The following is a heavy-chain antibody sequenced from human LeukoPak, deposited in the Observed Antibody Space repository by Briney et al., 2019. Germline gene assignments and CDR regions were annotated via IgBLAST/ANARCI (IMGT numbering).Heavy chain of an antibody. J-gene: IGHJ3*02. Sequence: SVKVSCKASGGTFSSYAISWVRQAPGQGLEWMGRIIPIFGTANYALKFQGRVTITTDESTSTAYMELSSLRSEDTAVYYCAKPLIAVAGTSAFDIWGQGTMVTVSS. CDR1: GGTFSSYA. V-gene: IGHV1-69*05. D-gene: IGHD6-19*01. CDR3: AKPLIAVAGTSAFDI. CDR2: IIPIFGTA.